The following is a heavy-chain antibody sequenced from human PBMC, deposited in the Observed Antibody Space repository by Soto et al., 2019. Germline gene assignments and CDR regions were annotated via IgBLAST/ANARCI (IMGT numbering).Heavy chain of an antibody. V-gene: IGHV1-24*01. J-gene: IGHJ3*02. CDR2: FDPEDGET. D-gene: IGHD6-19*01. CDR1: GYTFTSYG. CDR3: VLRIAVAGSDAFDI. Sequence: GASVKVSCKASGYTFTSYGISWVRQAPGQGLEWMGGFDPEDGETIYAQKFQGRVTMTEDTSTDTAYMELSSLRSEDTAVYYCVLRIAVAGSDAFDIWGQGTMVTVSS.